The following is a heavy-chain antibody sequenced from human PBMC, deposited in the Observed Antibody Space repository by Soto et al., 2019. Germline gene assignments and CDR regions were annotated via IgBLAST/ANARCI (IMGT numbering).Heavy chain of an antibody. Sequence: PGGSLRLSCAASGFIFSSYTMHWVRQAPGKGLEWVGVITYDGSNQYYADSVKGRFTISRDNSRNMLFLQMNSLRPDDTAVYYCAREPSGSYHEFDYWGQGTLVTVSS. D-gene: IGHD1-26*01. J-gene: IGHJ4*02. CDR2: ITYDGSNQ. CDR3: AREPSGSYHEFDY. V-gene: IGHV3-30-3*01. CDR1: GFIFSSYT.